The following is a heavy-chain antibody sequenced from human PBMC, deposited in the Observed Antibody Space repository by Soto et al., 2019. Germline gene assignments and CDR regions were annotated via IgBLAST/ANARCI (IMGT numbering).Heavy chain of an antibody. V-gene: IGHV4-4*07. J-gene: IGHJ4*02. CDR3: ARETLTSGWPY. CDR1: GGSFSSYY. D-gene: IGHD6-19*01. CDR2: IYTSGST. Sequence: PSETLSLTCTVSGGSFSSYYWNWIRQPAGKGLEWIGRIYTSGSTNYNPSLKSRVTMSVDTSKNQFSLNLSSVTAADTAVYYCARETLTSGWPYWGQGTLVTVSS.